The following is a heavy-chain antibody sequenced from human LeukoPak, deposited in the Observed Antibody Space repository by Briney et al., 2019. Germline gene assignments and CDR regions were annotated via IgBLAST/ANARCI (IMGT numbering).Heavy chain of an antibody. Sequence: ASVKVSCKASGGTFSSYGISWVRQAPGQGLEWMGWISAYNGNTNYAQKLQGRVTMTTDTSTSTAYMELRSLRSDDTAVYYCARVRDSSGYYHTGYYFDYWGQGTLVTVSS. CDR2: ISAYNGNT. CDR1: GGTFSSYG. J-gene: IGHJ4*02. D-gene: IGHD3-22*01. CDR3: ARVRDSSGYYHTGYYFDY. V-gene: IGHV1-18*01.